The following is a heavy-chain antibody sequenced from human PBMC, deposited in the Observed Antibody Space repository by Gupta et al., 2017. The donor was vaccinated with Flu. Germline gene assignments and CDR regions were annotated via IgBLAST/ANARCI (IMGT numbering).Heavy chain of an antibody. V-gene: IGHV3-33*01. CDR1: GFIFSTYG. CDR3: VRHISDGEGWYFDY. D-gene: IGHD5-24*01. CDR2: IWTDGSNQ. J-gene: IGHJ4*02. Sequence: QVQLVESGGGVVQPGRSLRLSCAASGFIFSTYGMHWVRQAPGKGLEWVAHIWTDGSNQNYADSVKGRFIISRDNSKSTLYLHMNSLRAEDTAMYYCVRHISDGEGWYFDYWGQGTLITVSS.